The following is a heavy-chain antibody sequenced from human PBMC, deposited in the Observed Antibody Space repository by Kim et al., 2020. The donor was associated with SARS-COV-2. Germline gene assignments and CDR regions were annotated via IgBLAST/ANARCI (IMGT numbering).Heavy chain of an antibody. V-gene: IGHV3-30*18. J-gene: IGHJ4*02. CDR3: AKDIYPVNYYHSSSLDY. CDR1: GFTFSSYG. CDR2: ISYDGRNK. D-gene: IGHD3-22*01. Sequence: GGSLRLFCAVSGFTFSSYGMHWVRQAPGKGLERVAVISYDGRNKYYADSVKSRLTISRDNSKNTLYLQMNSLRAEDTAVYYCAKDIYPVNYYHSSSLDYWGQGTLVTVSS.